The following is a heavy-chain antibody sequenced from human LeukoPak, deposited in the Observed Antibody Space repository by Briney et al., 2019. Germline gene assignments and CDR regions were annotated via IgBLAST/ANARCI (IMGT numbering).Heavy chain of an antibody. V-gene: IGHV1-69*05. CDR3: VRDKGLTGDTCAFDI. D-gene: IGHD7-27*01. J-gene: IGHJ3*02. Sequence: SSVKVSCKASVDTFDTYTISWVRLVPGPGLEWMGGFIPAFNTAHYARKFQGRVTITKDASTPTDFMEMSSVIFEDTAVYYCVRDKGLTGDTCAFDIWGQGTMVTVSS. CDR2: FIPAFNTA. CDR1: VDTFDTYT.